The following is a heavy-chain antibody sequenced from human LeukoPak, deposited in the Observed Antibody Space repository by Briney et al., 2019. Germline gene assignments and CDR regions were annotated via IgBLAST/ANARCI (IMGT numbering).Heavy chain of an antibody. CDR3: AKERIPSPYYYYGMDV. Sequence: GGSLRLSCAASGFTFSNAWMNWVRQAPGKGLEWVAVISYVGSNKYYADPVKGRFTISRENSKNTLYLQMNRLRAEDTGVYYCAKERIPSPYYYYGMDVWGQGTTVTVSS. CDR1: GFTFSNAW. CDR2: ISYVGSNK. D-gene: IGHD2/OR15-2a*01. J-gene: IGHJ6*02. V-gene: IGHV3-30*18.